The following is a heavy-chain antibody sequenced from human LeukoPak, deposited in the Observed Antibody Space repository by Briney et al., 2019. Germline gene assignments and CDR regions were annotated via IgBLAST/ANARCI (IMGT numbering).Heavy chain of an antibody. CDR1: GYTFTGYY. D-gene: IGHD6-19*01. CDR2: INPNSGGT. V-gene: IGHV1-2*02. CDR3: ARDSVAVAGTPFDY. Sequence: ASVKVSCKASGYTFTGYYMHWVRQAPGQGLERMGWINPNSGGTNYAQKFQGRVTMTRDTSISTAYMELSRLRSDDTAVYYCARDSVAVAGTPFDYWGQGTLVTVSS. J-gene: IGHJ4*02.